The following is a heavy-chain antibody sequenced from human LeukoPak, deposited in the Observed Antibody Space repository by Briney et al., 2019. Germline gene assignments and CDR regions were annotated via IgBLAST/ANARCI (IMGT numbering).Heavy chain of an antibody. CDR3: ARDFRGATVEDHY. CDR1: GYSISSGYY. CDR2: IYHSGNT. Sequence: SETLSLTCTVSGYSISSGYYWGWIRQPPGKGLEWIGSIYHSGNTYYNPSLKSRVTISVDTSKNQFSLKLTSVTAADTAVYYCARDFRGATVEDHYWGQGTLVTVSS. J-gene: IGHJ4*02. D-gene: IGHD1-26*01. V-gene: IGHV4-38-2*02.